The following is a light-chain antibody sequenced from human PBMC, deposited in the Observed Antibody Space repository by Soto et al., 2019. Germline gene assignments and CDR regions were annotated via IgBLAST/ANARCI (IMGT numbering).Light chain of an antibody. CDR1: QSVSSY. CDR3: QQRSNWPPKIT. Sequence: EIVLTQSPATLSLSPGERATLSCRASQSVSSYLAWYQRKPGQAPRLLIYDASNRATGIPARFSGSGSGTDFTLTTSSLEPEDFAVYYCQQRSNWPPKITFGQGTRLEIK. CDR2: DAS. J-gene: IGKJ5*01. V-gene: IGKV3-11*01.